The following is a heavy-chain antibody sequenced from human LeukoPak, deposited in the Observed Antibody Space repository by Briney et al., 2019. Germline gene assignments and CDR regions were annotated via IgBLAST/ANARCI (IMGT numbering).Heavy chain of an antibody. D-gene: IGHD3-22*01. CDR2: IIPILGIA. J-gene: IGHJ4*02. CDR1: GGTFSSYA. V-gene: IGHV1-69*04. CDR3: ARTPTGYYYYYFDY. Sequence: ASVKVSCKASGGTFSSYAISWVRQAPGQGLEWMGRIIPILGIANYAQKFQGRVTITADKSTSTAYMELSSLRSEDTAVYYCARTPTGYYYYYFDYWGQGTLVTVSS.